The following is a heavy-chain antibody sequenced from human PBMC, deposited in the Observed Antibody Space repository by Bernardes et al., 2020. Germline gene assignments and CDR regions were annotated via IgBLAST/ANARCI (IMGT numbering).Heavy chain of an antibody. J-gene: IGHJ6*03. V-gene: IGHV1-18*01. CDR1: GYTFTSYG. CDR2: ISAYNGNT. D-gene: IGHD1-26*01. Sequence: DSVQVYCKASGYTFTSYGISWVRQAPGQGLEWMGWISAYNGNTTYAQKLQGRVTMTTDTSTSTAYMELRSLRSDDTAVYYCARDRSGSYQKGGYYYYYYMDVWGKGTTVTVSS. CDR3: ARDRSGSYQKGGYYYYYYMDV.